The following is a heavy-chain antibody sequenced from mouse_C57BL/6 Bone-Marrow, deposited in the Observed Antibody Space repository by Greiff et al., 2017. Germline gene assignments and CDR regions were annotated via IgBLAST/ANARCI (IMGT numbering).Heavy chain of an antibody. Sequence: EVQVVESGGDLVKPGGSLKLSCAASGFTFSSYGMSWVRQTPDKRLEWVATISSGGSYTYYPDSVKGRITISRDNAKNTLYLPMSSLKSDDTAMYYCARRGITAYFDYWGQGTTLTVSS. CDR2: ISSGGSYT. J-gene: IGHJ2*01. D-gene: IGHD2-4*01. V-gene: IGHV5-6*01. CDR1: GFTFSSYG. CDR3: ARRGITAYFDY.